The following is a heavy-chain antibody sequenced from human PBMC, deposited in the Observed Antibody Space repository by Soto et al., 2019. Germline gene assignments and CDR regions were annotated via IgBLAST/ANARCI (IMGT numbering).Heavy chain of an antibody. CDR2: ISAYNGNT. V-gene: IGHV1-18*01. CDR1: GYSFTNYD. J-gene: IGHJ5*02. Sequence: ASVKVSCKASGYSFTNYDISWVRQAPGQGLEWMGRISAYNGNTNYVQKIQGRVTMTTDTSTSTAYMELRSLRSDDTAVYYCARVPFHDYSSNWYVGAWFDPWGQGTLVTVSS. D-gene: IGHD6-13*01. CDR3: ARVPFHDYSSNWYVGAWFDP.